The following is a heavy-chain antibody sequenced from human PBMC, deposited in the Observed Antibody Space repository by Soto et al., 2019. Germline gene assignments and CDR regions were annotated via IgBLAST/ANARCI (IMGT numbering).Heavy chain of an antibody. V-gene: IGHV5-51*01. CDR1: GSSFTTYW. D-gene: IGHD1-26*01. J-gene: IGHJ3*01. CDR2: IYPGDSDT. CDR3: ARGGGGSYHSDAFDV. Sequence: GESLKISCKASGSSFTTYWIGWVRQMPGKGLEWMGIIYPGDSDTRYRPSFQGQVTISADKSISVAYLQWSSLKASDTAMYFCARGGGGSYHSDAFDVWGQGTLVTVSS.